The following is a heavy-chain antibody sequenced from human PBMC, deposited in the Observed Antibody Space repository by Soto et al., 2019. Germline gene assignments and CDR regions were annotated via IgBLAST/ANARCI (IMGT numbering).Heavy chain of an antibody. V-gene: IGHV3-23*01. CDR2: IGAGGSST. J-gene: IGHJ4*02. Sequence: EVQLLESGGGLVQPGGSLRLSCAASGFTFSSYAMSWVRQAPGKGLEWVSAIGAGGSSTYYADSVKGRFTISRDNSKNTLYLQMNTLRADDTAVYYCAKGGATYSSSWMDYWGQGTLVTVSS. CDR3: AKGGATYSSSWMDY. D-gene: IGHD6-13*01. CDR1: GFTFSSYA.